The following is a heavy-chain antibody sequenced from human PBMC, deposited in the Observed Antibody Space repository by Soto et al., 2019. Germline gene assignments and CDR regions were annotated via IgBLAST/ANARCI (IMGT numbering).Heavy chain of an antibody. J-gene: IGHJ5*01. CDR1: GASITTYY. V-gene: IGHV4-59*04. D-gene: IGHD3-9*01. CDR2: IFYSGST. Sequence: LTCTVSGASITTYYWSWIRQPPGKGLEWIGSIFYSGSTYYNPSLKSRVTISMDMSKNQFSLRMTSVTAADTAVYYCASPSLDFDMCSWGHGTLVTVSS. CDR3: ASPSLDFDMCS.